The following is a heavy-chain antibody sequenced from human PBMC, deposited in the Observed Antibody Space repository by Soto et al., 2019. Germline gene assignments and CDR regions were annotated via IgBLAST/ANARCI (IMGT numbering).Heavy chain of an antibody. CDR1: GFTFSSYA. CDR3: ARDYYMYYVSSRYYRSPPY. Sequence: GGSLRHSCAASGFTFSSYAMHWVRQAPGKGLEWVALISYDGSDKDYADSVKGRSTTSRDNSRNTLFLQMNSLRAEDTAVYYCARDYYMYYVSSRYYRSPPYWGQGTLVSGSS. CDR2: ISYDGSDK. J-gene: IGHJ4*02. D-gene: IGHD3-22*01. V-gene: IGHV3-30-3*01.